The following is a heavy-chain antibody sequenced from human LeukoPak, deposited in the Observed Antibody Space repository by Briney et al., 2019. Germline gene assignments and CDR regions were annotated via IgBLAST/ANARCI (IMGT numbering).Heavy chain of an antibody. CDR3: ARGNPGGEYY. D-gene: IGHD1-14*01. V-gene: IGHV3-53*01. Sequence: GESLRLTCAASGFTVSGNYMSWVRQAPGKGLEWVSTIYSGGSTYYADSVKGRFTISRDNSKSTLYLQMNSLRAEDTAVYYCARGNPGGEYYWGQGTLVTVSS. CDR1: GFTVSGNY. CDR2: IYSGGST. J-gene: IGHJ4*02.